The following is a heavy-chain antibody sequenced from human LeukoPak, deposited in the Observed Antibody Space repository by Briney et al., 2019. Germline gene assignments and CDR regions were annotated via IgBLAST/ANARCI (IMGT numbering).Heavy chain of an antibody. CDR1: GGSISSSSYY. J-gene: IGHJ4*02. D-gene: IGHD5-18*01. CDR3: ARGGGYSYVLDY. Sequence: SETLSLTCTVSGGSISSSSYYWGWIRQPPGKGLEWIGSIYYSGSTYYNPSLKSRVTISVDTSKNQFSLKLSSVTAADMAVYYCARGGGYSYVLDYWGQGTLVTVSS. CDR2: IYYSGST. V-gene: IGHV4-39*07.